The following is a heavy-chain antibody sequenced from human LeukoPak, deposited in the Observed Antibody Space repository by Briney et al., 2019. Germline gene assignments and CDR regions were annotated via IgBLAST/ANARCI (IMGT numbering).Heavy chain of an antibody. V-gene: IGHV3-23*01. Sequence: GGSLRLSCGAAGFTFSSYAMSWVRQAQGKGLEWVSVISGSDGSTYYADCVKGRFTISRDNSKNTLYLQMNSLRAEDTAVFYCAKPRGEEWLVGLYDAFDIWGQGTMVTVSS. CDR3: AKPRGEEWLVGLYDAFDI. CDR1: GFTFSSYA. D-gene: IGHD6-19*01. J-gene: IGHJ3*02. CDR2: ISGSDGST.